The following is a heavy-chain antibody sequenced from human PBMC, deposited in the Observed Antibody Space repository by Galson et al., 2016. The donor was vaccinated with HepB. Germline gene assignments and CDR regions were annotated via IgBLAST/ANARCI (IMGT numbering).Heavy chain of an antibody. CDR2: IFYSGGT. V-gene: IGHV4-39*01. Sequence: SETLSLTCTVSGGSISNVNYYWGWIRQPPGKGLEWIGNIFYSGGTYYQPSLKSRVTVSVDTSKNQFSLKMSSVAAADTAVYYCARLSSGDSKGDDAFDIWGQGTMVTVSS. D-gene: IGHD5-18*01. CDR1: GGSISNVNYY. J-gene: IGHJ3*02. CDR3: ARLSSGDSKGDDAFDI.